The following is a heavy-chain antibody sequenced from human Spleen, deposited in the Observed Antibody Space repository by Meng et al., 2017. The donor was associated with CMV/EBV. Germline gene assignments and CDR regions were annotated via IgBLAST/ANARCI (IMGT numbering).Heavy chain of an antibody. CDR3: AKDHSSTTPVRYGMDV. CDR1: GFTFNIYG. V-gene: IGHV3-33*06. Sequence: LKISCAASGFTFNIYGMHWVRQAPGKGPEWVAVIWYDGSDKYYADSVKGRFTISRDNSNNTVHLQMNSLRAEDTAVYYCAKDHSSTTPVRYGMDVWGQGTTVTVSS. J-gene: IGHJ6*02. CDR2: IWYDGSDK. D-gene: IGHD2-2*01.